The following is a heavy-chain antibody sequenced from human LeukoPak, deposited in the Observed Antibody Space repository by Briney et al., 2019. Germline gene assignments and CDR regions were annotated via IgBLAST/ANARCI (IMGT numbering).Heavy chain of an antibody. D-gene: IGHD6-13*01. V-gene: IGHV3-7*03. J-gene: IGHJ6*02. Sequence: GGSLRLSCAASGFTFSSYWMSWVRQAPGKGLGWVANIKQDGSEKYYVDSVKGRFTISRDNAKNSLYLQMNSLRAEDTAVYYCASRGIAAAGPWDYYYYGMDVWGQGTTVTVSS. CDR3: ASRGIAAAGPWDYYYYGMDV. CDR2: IKQDGSEK. CDR1: GFTFSSYW.